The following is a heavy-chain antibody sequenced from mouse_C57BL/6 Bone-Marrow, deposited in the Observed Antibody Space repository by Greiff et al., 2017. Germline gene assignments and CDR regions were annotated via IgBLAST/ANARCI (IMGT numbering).Heavy chain of an antibody. CDR1: GYTFTNYW. V-gene: IGHV1-64*01. CDR2: MHPNGGST. J-gene: IGHJ4*01. Sequence: QVQLQQPGAELVKPGASVKLSCKASGYTFTNYWMHWVKQRPGQGLEWIGMMHPNGGSTDYNEKFKSEATLSVDKSSRTTYMELSSLTSEDSAVYYYASAYDYDDYTLDYWGQGTSVTVSS. D-gene: IGHD2-4*01. CDR3: ASAYDYDDYTLDY.